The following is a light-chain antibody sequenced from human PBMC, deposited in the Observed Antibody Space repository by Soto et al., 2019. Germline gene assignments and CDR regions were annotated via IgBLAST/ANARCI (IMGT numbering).Light chain of an antibody. J-gene: IGKJ1*01. Sequence: EIVLTQSPATLSVSPGESATLSCRASQNIGNNLAWYQQKPGQAPRLLIYGASIRATGIPGRFSGSGSGTDFTLTISRLEPEDFAVYYCQQYGSSGTFGQGTKVDIK. CDR2: GAS. CDR3: QQYGSSGT. V-gene: IGKV3-20*01. CDR1: QNIGNN.